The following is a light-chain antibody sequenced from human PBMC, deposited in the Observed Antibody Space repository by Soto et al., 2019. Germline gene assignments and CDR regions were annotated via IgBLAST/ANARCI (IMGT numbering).Light chain of an antibody. CDR1: RSDVGGYNY. CDR3: TSSTSGSLYV. Sequence: QSVLTQAASVSGSPGQSITISCTGTRSDVGGYNYVSWYQQFPGKVPKLLIYNVSNRPSGVSNRFSGSKSGNTASLTISGLQAEDEADYFCTSSTSGSLYVFGTGTKVTDL. J-gene: IGLJ1*01. CDR2: NVS. V-gene: IGLV2-14*01.